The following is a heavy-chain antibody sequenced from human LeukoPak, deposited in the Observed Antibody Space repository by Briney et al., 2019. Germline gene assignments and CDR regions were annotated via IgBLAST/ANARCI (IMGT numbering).Heavy chain of an antibody. CDR3: ASGSSYDSSGRGFDY. CDR2: INPNSGGT. J-gene: IGHJ4*02. D-gene: IGHD3-22*01. Sequence: ASVKVSCKASGYTFTGYYMHWVRQAPGQGLEWMGRINPNSGGTNYAQKFQGRVTMTRDTSISTAYMELSRLRFDDRAVYYCASGSSYDSSGRGFDYWGQGTLVTVSS. V-gene: IGHV1-2*06. CDR1: GYTFTGYY.